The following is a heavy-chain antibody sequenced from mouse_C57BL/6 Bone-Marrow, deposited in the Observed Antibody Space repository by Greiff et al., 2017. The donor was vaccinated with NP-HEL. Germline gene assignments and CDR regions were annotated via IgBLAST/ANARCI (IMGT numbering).Heavy chain of an antibody. CDR2: LDPSDSYT. J-gene: IGHJ3*01. Sequence: QVQLQQSGAELVKPGASVKLSCKASGYTFTSYWMQWVKQRPGQGLEWIGELDPSDSYTNYNQKFKGKATLTVDTSSSTDYMQLSSLTSEDSAVYYCARYGIYYGYDAWFAYWGQGTLVTVSA. CDR3: ARYGIYYGYDAWFAY. CDR1: GYTFTSYW. V-gene: IGHV1-50*01. D-gene: IGHD2-2*01.